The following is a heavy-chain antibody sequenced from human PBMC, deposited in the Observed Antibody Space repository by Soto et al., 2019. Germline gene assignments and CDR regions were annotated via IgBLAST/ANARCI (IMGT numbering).Heavy chain of an antibody. Sequence: SETLSLTCAVFGGSFSGYYWNWVRQPPGKGLEWIGEAHHSGRTNYNPSLKSRVTISVDRSQNIFSLQLTSVTAADTAVYFCARSEATALDFWGQGILVTVSS. J-gene: IGHJ4*02. CDR2: AHHSGRT. CDR3: ARSEATALDF. V-gene: IGHV4-34*01. CDR1: GGSFSGYY.